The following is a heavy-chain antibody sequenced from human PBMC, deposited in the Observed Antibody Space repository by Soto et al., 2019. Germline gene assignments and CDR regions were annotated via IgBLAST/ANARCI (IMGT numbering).Heavy chain of an antibody. J-gene: IGHJ3*02. CDR1: GFIVSTNY. CDR3: ARVFDAFDI. V-gene: IGHV3-53*01. Sequence: GGGLIQPGGSLRLSCAASGFIVSTNYMTWVRQAPGKGLECVSVIYTGGSTYYADSVKGRLTISRDNSKNTLYLQMNSLRAEDTAVYYCARVFDAFDIWGQGTMVTVSS. CDR2: IYTGGST.